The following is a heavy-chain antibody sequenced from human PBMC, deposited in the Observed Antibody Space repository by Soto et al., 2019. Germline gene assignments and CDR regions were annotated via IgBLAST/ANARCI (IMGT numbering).Heavy chain of an antibody. CDR2: ISYDGSNK. D-gene: IGHD2-15*01. CDR1: GFTFSSYG. V-gene: IGHV3-30*18. Sequence: GGSLRLSCAASGFTFSSYGMHWVRQAPGKGLEWVAVISYDGSNKYYADSVKGRFTISRDNSKNTLYLQMNSLRAEDTAVYYCAKEGRYCSGGSCYPGGYYFDYWGQGTLVTASS. J-gene: IGHJ4*02. CDR3: AKEGRYCSGGSCYPGGYYFDY.